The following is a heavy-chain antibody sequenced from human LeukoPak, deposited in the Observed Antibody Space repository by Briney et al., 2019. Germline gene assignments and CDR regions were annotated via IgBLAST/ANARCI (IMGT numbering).Heavy chain of an antibody. Sequence: ASVKVSCKASGYTFTSYGMHWVRQAPGQRLEWMGWISAGNGNTKYSQKFQGRVTITRDKSPSQAYMELSSVAAEDTAVYYCARPGIAATAPVEEYFQYWGQGTLVTVSS. V-gene: IGHV1-3*01. CDR1: GYTFTSYG. CDR3: ARPGIAATAPVEEYFQY. J-gene: IGHJ1*01. CDR2: ISAGNGNT. D-gene: IGHD6-13*01.